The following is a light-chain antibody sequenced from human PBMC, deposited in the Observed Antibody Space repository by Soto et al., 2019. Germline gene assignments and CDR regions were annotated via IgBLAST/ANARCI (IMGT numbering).Light chain of an antibody. J-gene: IGLJ2*01. CDR1: SSDVGKYSY. V-gene: IGLV2-14*01. CDR3: SSYTGSSITTVV. CDR2: EVR. Sequence: QSVLTQPASVSGSPGQSITISCAGTSSDVGKYSYVSWYQQHPAKAPKLMIVEVRNRPSGGSNRFSGSKSGNTASLTISGLQAEDEADYYCSSYTGSSITTVVFGGGTKLTVL.